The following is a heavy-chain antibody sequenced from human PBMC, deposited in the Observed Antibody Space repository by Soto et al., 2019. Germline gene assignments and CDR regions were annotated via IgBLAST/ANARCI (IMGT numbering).Heavy chain of an antibody. Sequence: GASVKVSCKASGGTVSSYAITWVRQAPGKGLEWMGVFIPIFVSAHYAPKFQGRITITADESTSTAYMELSGLTSEDTAIYYCARDVSSDTTGFRGYDLWGQGTQVTVSP. CDR1: GGTVSSYA. CDR3: ARDVSSDTTGFRGYDL. D-gene: IGHD3-10*01. V-gene: IGHV1-69*13. CDR2: FIPIFVSA. J-gene: IGHJ4*02.